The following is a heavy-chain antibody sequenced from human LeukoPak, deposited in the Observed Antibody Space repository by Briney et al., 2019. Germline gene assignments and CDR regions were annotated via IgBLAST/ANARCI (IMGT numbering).Heavy chain of an antibody. CDR1: GITLSSYW. CDR2: INIYWSGT. V-gene: IGHV3-74*01. CDR3: GRGPNSGYGRFDY. D-gene: IGHD3-22*01. J-gene: IGHJ4*02. Sequence: PWGSLRLSCAASGITLSSYWMHWVRKVPGQGLVLVSRINIYWSGTIYADSVKGRFTIPRDNAKTTLYLQMNRLGVEDTAIYYCGRGPNSGYGRFDYWGQGTLVTVSS.